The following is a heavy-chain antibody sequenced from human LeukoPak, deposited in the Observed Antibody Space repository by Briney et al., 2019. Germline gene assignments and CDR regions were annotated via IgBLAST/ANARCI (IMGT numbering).Heavy chain of an antibody. CDR2: ISSSSSTI. J-gene: IGHJ4*02. V-gene: IGHV3-48*01. Sequence: PGGSLRLSCAASGFTFSSYSMNWVRQAPGKGLEWISYISSSSSTIYYADSVTGRFTISRDNAKTPLYLQMNSLRAEDTAVYYCARDPYSGYDLQAFDYWGQGTPVTVSS. CDR1: GFTFSSYS. CDR3: ARDPYSGYDLQAFDY. D-gene: IGHD5-12*01.